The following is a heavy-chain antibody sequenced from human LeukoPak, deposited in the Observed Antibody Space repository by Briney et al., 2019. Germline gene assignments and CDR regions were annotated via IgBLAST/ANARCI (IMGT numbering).Heavy chain of an antibody. D-gene: IGHD3-10*01. CDR3: VRGYGSGSYWNY. Sequence: PSETLSLTCAVSGGSFSGYYWSWIRQPPGKGLEWIGEVDRSGSTNYNPSLKSRVTISVDTSKNQFSLKLSSVTAADTAVYYCVRGYGSGSYWNYWGQGTLVTVSS. J-gene: IGHJ4*02. CDR2: VDRSGST. V-gene: IGHV4-34*01. CDR1: GGSFSGYY.